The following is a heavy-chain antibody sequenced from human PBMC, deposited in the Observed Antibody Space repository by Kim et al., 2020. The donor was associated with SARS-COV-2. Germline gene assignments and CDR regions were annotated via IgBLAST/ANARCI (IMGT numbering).Heavy chain of an antibody. V-gene: IGHV4-34*01. J-gene: IGHJ2*01. CDR3: ARGNEAVAGTGSHYWYFDL. CDR2: INHSGST. Sequence: SETLSLTCAVYGGSFSGYYWSWIRQPPGKGLEWIGEINHSGSTNYNPSLKSRVTISVDTSKNQFSLKLSSVTAADTAVYYCARGNEAVAGTGSHYWYFDLWGRGTLVTVSS. D-gene: IGHD6-19*01. CDR1: GGSFSGYY.